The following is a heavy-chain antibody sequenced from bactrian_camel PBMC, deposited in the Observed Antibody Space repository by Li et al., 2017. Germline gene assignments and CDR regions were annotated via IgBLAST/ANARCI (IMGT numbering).Heavy chain of an antibody. V-gene: IGHV3S9*01. J-gene: IGHJ6*01. D-gene: IGHD6*01. CDR1: GYTYSAYLTDS. Sequence: HVQLVESGGGSVQTGGSLALSCDISGYTYSAYLTDSMGWARQVPGKEREGVAGIHEDGTTSYPDSVKGRFTVSRDNAKNTVYLQMNSLKSEDTALYYCATGYGGSWYLGADFGYWGQGTQVTVS. CDR2: IHEDGTT. CDR3: ATGYGGSWYLGADFGY.